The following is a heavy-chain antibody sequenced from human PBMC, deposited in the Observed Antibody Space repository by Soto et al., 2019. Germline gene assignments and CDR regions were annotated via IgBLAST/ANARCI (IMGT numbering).Heavy chain of an antibody. V-gene: IGHV1-24*01. Sequence: ASVKVSCKVSGYTLTELSMHWVRQAPGKGLEWMGGFDPEDGETIYAQKFQGRVTMTEDTSTDTAHMELSSLRSEDTAVYYCATDPYYGSSGYSSNSDYWGQGTLVTVSS. J-gene: IGHJ4*02. CDR1: GYTLTELS. D-gene: IGHD3-22*01. CDR3: ATDPYYGSSGYSSNSDY. CDR2: FDPEDGET.